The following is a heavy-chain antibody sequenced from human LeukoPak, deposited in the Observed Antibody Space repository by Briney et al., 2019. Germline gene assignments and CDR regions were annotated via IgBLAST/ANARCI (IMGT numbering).Heavy chain of an antibody. D-gene: IGHD3-16*01. Sequence: PGGSLGLSCAASGSTFSSYSMNWVRQAPGKGLEWVSSVSSSSSYIYYADSVKGRFTISRDNAKNSLYLQMNSLRAEDTAVYYCASPLRYEGAFDIWGQGTMVTVSS. CDR3: ASPLRYEGAFDI. V-gene: IGHV3-21*01. J-gene: IGHJ3*02. CDR2: VSSSSSYI. CDR1: GSTFSSYS.